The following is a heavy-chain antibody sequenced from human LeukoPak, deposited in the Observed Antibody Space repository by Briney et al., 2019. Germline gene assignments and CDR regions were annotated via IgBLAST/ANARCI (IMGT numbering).Heavy chain of an antibody. J-gene: IGHJ4*02. CDR3: ARAPTVLVGYCSSSSCQADY. D-gene: IGHD2-2*01. CDR2: ISSSSTTI. V-gene: IGHV3-48*04. Sequence: GGSLRLSCAASGFTFSTYSMNWVRQAPGKGLKWVSYISSSSTTIYYADSVKGRFTISRDNAENSLYLQMNSLRVEDTAVYYCARAPTVLVGYCSSSSCQADYWGQGTLVTVSS. CDR1: GFTFSTYS.